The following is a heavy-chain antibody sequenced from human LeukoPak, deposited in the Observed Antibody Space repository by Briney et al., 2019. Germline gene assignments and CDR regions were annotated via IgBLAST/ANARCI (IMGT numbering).Heavy chain of an antibody. CDR3: AREGYCSGGSCYLYNWFDP. J-gene: IGHJ5*02. CDR1: GGSISSYC. V-gene: IGHV4-59*01. CDR2: IYYSGST. D-gene: IGHD2-15*01. Sequence: KPSETLSLTCTVSGGSISSYCWSWIRQPPGKGLEWIGYIYYSGSTNYNPSLKSRVTISVDTSKNQFSLKLSSVTAADTAVYYCAREGYCSGGSCYLYNWFDPWGQGTLVTVSS.